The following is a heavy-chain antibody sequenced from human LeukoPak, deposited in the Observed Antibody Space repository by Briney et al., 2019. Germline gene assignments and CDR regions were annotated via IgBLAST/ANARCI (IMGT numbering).Heavy chain of an antibody. Sequence: SETLSPTCTVSGGSISSSRYYWGWIRQPPGKGLEWIGSIYYSGNTYYNPSLKSRVTISVDTSKNQFSLKLSSVTAADTAVYYCARDPEVDTGTGPRFDYWGQGTLVTVSS. CDR3: ARDPEVDTGTGPRFDY. J-gene: IGHJ4*02. CDR2: IYYSGNT. V-gene: IGHV4-39*07. CDR1: GGSISSSRYY. D-gene: IGHD5-18*01.